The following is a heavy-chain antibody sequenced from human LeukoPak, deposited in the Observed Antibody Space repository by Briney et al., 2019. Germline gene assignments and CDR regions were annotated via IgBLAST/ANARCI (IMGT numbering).Heavy chain of an antibody. D-gene: IGHD3-22*01. CDR2: IYYSGST. CDR3: ARNRRFDSSGYYLEYFDY. V-gene: IGHV4-61*01. Sequence: KPSETLSLTCTVSGVSVSSGSYYWSWIRQPPGKGLEWIGYIYYSGSTNYNPSLKSRVTISVDTSKNQFSLKLSSVTAADTAVYYCARNRRFDSSGYYLEYFDYWGQGTLVTVSS. J-gene: IGHJ4*02. CDR1: GVSVSSGSYY.